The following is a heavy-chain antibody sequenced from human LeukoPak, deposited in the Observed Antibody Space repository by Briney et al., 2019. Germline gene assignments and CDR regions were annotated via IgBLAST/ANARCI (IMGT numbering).Heavy chain of an antibody. Sequence: GGSLRLSCAVSGFTFSDYNMNWVRQAPGKGLEWVSSISSLGTYIYYADSVKGRFTISRDSGNNSLSLQMNSPRAEDTAVYYCARVAGFCSSSRCYSDYWGQGTLVTVSS. D-gene: IGHD2-2*02. CDR2: ISSLGTYI. CDR1: GFTFSDYN. CDR3: ARVAGFCSSSRCYSDY. J-gene: IGHJ4*02. V-gene: IGHV3-21*01.